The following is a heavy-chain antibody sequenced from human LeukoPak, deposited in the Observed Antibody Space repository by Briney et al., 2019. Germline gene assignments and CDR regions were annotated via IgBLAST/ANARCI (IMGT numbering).Heavy chain of an antibody. V-gene: IGHV4-4*07. CDR1: GSSIGSYY. CDR2: IHISESA. CDR3: ARGRDYGDHYFDY. J-gene: IGHJ4*02. D-gene: IGHD4/OR15-4a*01. Sequence: PSETLSLTCTVSGSSIGSYYWNWFRQPAGKGLEYIGRIHISESANYTPSPNTRVTVSLDTSKNQFSLKLTSVTAADAAVYHCARGRDYGDHYFDYWGQGTLVTVSS.